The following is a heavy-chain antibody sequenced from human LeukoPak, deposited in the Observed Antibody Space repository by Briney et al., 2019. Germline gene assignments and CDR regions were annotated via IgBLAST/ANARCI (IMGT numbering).Heavy chain of an antibody. V-gene: IGHV4-31*03. D-gene: IGHD2-15*01. CDR3: ASRYCSGGSCYSGLGY. Sequence: SETLSLTCTVFGGSISSGGYYWSWIRQHPGKGLEWIGYIYYSGSTYYNPSLKSRVIISVDTSKNQFSLKLSSVTAADTAVYYCASRYCSGGSCYSGLGYWGQGTLVTVSS. J-gene: IGHJ4*02. CDR1: GGSISSGGYY. CDR2: IYYSGST.